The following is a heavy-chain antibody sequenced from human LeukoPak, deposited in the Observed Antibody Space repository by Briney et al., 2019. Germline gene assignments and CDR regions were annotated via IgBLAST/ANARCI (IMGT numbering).Heavy chain of an antibody. CDR1: GYSFTNYW. Sequence: GESLKISCKGSGYSFTNYWIGWVRQMPGKGLEWMGIIYPDDSDTRYSPSFQGQVTISADKSISTAYLQWSSLKASDTAIYYCARHVLGSTWLSLEIDYWGQGTLVTVSS. J-gene: IGHJ4*02. CDR3: ARHVLGSTWLSLEIDY. D-gene: IGHD6-13*01. V-gene: IGHV5-51*01. CDR2: IYPDDSDT.